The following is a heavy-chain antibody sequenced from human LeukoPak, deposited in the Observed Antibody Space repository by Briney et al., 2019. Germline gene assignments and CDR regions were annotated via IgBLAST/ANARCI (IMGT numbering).Heavy chain of an antibody. D-gene: IGHD3-22*01. CDR3: ARACYYTMDY. CDR2: INPNSGGT. Sequence: ASVKVSCKASGYTFTGYYMHWVRQAPGQGLEWMGWINPNSGGTYCAQKFQGRVTMTRDTSISTAYMELSRLTSDDTAVYYCARACYYTMDYWGQGTLVTVSS. J-gene: IGHJ4*02. CDR1: GYTFTGYY. V-gene: IGHV1-2*02.